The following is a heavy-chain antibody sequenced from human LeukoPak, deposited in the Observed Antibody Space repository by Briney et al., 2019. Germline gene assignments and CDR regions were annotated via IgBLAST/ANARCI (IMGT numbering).Heavy chain of an antibody. V-gene: IGHV3-23*01. J-gene: IGHJ4*02. D-gene: IGHD2-2*01. Sequence: GGSLRLSCAASGFTFSSYLMSWVRQAPGKGLEWVSDISGSGDNTYYAASVQGRFTISRDNAKNSLYLQMNSLRAEDTAVYYCASFSPYCSSTSCLDYWGQGTLVTVSS. CDR3: ASFSPYCSSTSCLDY. CDR1: GFTFSSYL. CDR2: ISGSGDNT.